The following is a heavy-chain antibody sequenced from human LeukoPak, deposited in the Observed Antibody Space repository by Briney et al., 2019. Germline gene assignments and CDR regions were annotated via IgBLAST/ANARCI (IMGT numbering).Heavy chain of an antibody. CDR2: IIPILGIA. CDR1: GGTFSSYA. D-gene: IGHD3-10*01. Sequence: SVKVSCKASGGTFSSYAISWVRQAPGQGLEWMGRIIPILGIANYAQKFQGRVTITADKSTSTAYMELSSLRSEDTAVYYCARGNYYGSGSYYLFDYWGQGTLVTVSS. J-gene: IGHJ4*02. CDR3: ARGNYYGSGSYYLFDY. V-gene: IGHV1-69*04.